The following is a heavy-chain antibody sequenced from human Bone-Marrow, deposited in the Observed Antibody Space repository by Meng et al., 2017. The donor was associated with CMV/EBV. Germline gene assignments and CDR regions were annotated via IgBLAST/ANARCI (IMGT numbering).Heavy chain of an antibody. D-gene: IGHD3-10*01. V-gene: IGHV1-18*01. CDR1: GYTFTSYG. J-gene: IGHJ6*02. CDR2: ISAYNGNT. Sequence: ASVKVSCKASGYTFTSYGISWVRQAPGQGLEWMGWISAYNGNTNYAQKLQGRVTMTTDTSTSTAYMELRSLRSDDTAVYYCARDIRGSDYYYGMDVWGQGTTVTVSS. CDR3: ARDIRGSDYYYGMDV.